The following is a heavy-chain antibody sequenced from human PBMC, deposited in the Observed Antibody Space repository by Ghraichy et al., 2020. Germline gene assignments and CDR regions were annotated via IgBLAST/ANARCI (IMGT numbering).Heavy chain of an antibody. CDR2: INGNGGST. CDR1: GFTFSSYA. J-gene: IGHJ5*02. V-gene: IGHV3-23*01. Sequence: GGSLRLSCVASGFTFSSYAMSWVRQAPGKGLEWVSGINGNGGSTYYADSVKGRFTISRDNSKNTLYLQMNSLRVEDTAVYYCAPRYGDRYQTSWGQGTLVTVSS. CDR3: APRYGDRYQTS. D-gene: IGHD4-17*01.